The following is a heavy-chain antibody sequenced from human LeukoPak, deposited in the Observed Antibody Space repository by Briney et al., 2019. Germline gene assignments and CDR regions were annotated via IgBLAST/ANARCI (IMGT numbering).Heavy chain of an antibody. V-gene: IGHV4-39*01. D-gene: IGHD4-17*01. CDR3: ARRYGDYVRWFDP. CDR2: IYYSGST. J-gene: IGHJ5*02. CDR1: GGSISSSSYY. Sequence: SETLSLTCTVSGGSISSSSYYWGWIRQPPGKGLEWIGSIYYSGSTYYNPSLKSRVTISVDTSKNQFSLKLSSVTAADTAVYYCARRYGDYVRWFDPWGQGTLVTVSS.